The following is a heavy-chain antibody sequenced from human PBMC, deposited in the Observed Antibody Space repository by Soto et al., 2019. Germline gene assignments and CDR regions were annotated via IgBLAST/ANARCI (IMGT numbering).Heavy chain of an antibody. V-gene: IGHV1-69*06. CDR3: ARDLRVAAAGSYDAFDI. D-gene: IGHD6-13*01. CDR1: GGTFSSYA. Sequence: SVKVSCKASGGTFSSYAISWVRQAPGQGLEWMGGIIPIFGTANYAQKFQGRVTITADKSTSTAYMELSSLRSEDTAVYYCARDLRVAAAGSYDAFDIWGQGTMVTVSS. CDR2: IIPIFGTA. J-gene: IGHJ3*02.